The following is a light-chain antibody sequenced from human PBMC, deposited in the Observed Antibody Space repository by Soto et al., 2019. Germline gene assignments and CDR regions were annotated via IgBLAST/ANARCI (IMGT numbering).Light chain of an antibody. CDR3: QQYNSYPWT. V-gene: IGKV1-5*01. J-gene: IGKJ1*01. CDR1: QSISSW. Sequence: DIQMTQSPSTLSASVGDRVTITCRASQSISSWLAWYQQKPGKAPKLLIYDASSLESGVPSRFSXSGXGTEXTLTISSLQPDDFATYYCQQYNSYPWTFGQGTKVEIK. CDR2: DAS.